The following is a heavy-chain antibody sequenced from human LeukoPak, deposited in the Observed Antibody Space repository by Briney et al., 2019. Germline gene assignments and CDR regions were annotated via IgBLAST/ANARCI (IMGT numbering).Heavy chain of an antibody. J-gene: IGHJ4*02. V-gene: IGHV1-69*05. CDR3: ALGVDSSGYYYLDY. CDR1: GGTFSSYA. D-gene: IGHD3-22*01. Sequence: GASVKVSYKASGGTFSSYAISWVRQAPGQGLEWMGGIIPIFGTANYAQKFQGRVTITTDESTSTAYMELSSLRSEDTAVYYCALGVDSSGYYYLDYWGQGTLVTVSS. CDR2: IIPIFGTA.